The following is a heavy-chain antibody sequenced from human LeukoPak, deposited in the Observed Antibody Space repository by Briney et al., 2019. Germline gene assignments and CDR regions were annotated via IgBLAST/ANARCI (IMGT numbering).Heavy chain of an antibody. CDR3: ARAELRYFDWPPGDY. V-gene: IGHV1-58*01. CDR2: IVVGSGNT. Sequence: ASVKVSCKASGFTFTSSAVQWVRQARGQRLEWIGWIVVGSGNTNYAQKFQERVTITRDMSTSTAYMELSSLRSEDTAVYYCARAELRYFDWPPGDYWGQGTLVTVSS. CDR1: GFTFTSSA. D-gene: IGHD3-9*01. J-gene: IGHJ4*02.